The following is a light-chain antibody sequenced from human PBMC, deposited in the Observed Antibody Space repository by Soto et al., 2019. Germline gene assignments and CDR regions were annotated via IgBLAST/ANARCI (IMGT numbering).Light chain of an antibody. CDR3: LQHQSYPFT. CDR1: QGISTH. J-gene: IGKJ2*01. CDR2: AAS. Sequence: DLPMTQSPSAMSASVGDRVTITCRASQGISTHLAWFQQKPGQVPKRLIYAASNLQGGVPSRFSGSGSGTEFTLTISSLQPEDFATYYCLQHQSYPFTFGQGTKLEIK. V-gene: IGKV1-17*03.